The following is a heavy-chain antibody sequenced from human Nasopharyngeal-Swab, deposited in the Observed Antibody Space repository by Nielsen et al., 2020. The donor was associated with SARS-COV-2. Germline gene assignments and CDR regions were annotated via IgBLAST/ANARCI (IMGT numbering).Heavy chain of an antibody. Sequence: GESLKISWAASGFTFSSYAMSWVRQAPGKGVEWVSAISGSGGSTYYADSVKGRFTISRDNSKNTLYLQMNSLRAEDTAVYYCAKDILPGRYDRTYDAFDIWGQGTTVTVSS. V-gene: IGHV3-23*01. CDR1: GFTFSSYA. J-gene: IGHJ3*02. CDR2: ISGSGGST. CDR3: AKDILPGRYDRTYDAFDI. D-gene: IGHD3-22*01.